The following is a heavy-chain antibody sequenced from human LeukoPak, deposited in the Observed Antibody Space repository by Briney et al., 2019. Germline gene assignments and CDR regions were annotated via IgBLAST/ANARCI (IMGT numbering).Heavy chain of an antibody. D-gene: IGHD2-2*03. CDR1: GGSFSGYY. Sequence: PSETLSLTCAVYGGSFSGYYWSWIRQPPGKGLEWIGEINHSGSTNYNPSLKNRVTISVDTSKNQFSLKLSSVTAADTAVYYCARGPHGYCSGTSCLTHDYWGQGTLVTVSS. CDR3: ARGPHGYCSGTSCLTHDY. J-gene: IGHJ4*02. CDR2: INHSGST. V-gene: IGHV4-34*01.